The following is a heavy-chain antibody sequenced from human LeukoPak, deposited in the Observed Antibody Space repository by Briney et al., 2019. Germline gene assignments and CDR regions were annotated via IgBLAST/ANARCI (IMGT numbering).Heavy chain of an antibody. CDR1: GVSISSYY. J-gene: IGHJ5*02. CDR2: IYTSGST. V-gene: IGHV4-4*07. CDR3: AGDQIVWELGNWFDP. D-gene: IGHD4-23*01. Sequence: RASETLSLTCTVSGVSISSYYWSWVRQPAGKGREWVGRIYTSGSTNYNPSLKSRVTMSVDTSKNQFSLKLSSVTPADTAVYYCAGDQIVWELGNWFDPWGQGTLVTVSA.